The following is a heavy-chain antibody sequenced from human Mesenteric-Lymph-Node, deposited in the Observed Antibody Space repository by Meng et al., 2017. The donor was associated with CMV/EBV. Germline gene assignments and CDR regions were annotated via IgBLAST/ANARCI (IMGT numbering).Heavy chain of an antibody. J-gene: IGHJ3*02. CDR1: GFTFSSYW. CDR3: ARLGDNFWSGPDAFDI. V-gene: IGHV3-7*01. Sequence: GESLKISCAASGFTFSSYWMSWVRQAPGKGLEWVANIRRDGGEKYYVDSVKGRFTISRDNAENSLFLQMNSLRAEDTAVYYCARLGDNFWSGPDAFDIWGQGTMVTVSS. CDR2: IRRDGGEK. D-gene: IGHD3-3*01.